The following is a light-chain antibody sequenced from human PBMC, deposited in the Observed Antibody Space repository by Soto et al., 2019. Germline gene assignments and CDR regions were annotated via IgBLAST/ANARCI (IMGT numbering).Light chain of an antibody. CDR3: QSYDSSLSGVV. J-gene: IGLJ2*01. V-gene: IGLV1-40*01. CDR1: NSNIGADYD. Sequence: QSVLTQPSSVSGAPGQRVTISCTGSNSNIGADYDVHWYQQLPGTAPKLLIYGNSNRPSGVPDRFSGSKSGTSASLAITGLQAEDEADYYCQSYDSSLSGVVFGGGTKLTVL. CDR2: GNS.